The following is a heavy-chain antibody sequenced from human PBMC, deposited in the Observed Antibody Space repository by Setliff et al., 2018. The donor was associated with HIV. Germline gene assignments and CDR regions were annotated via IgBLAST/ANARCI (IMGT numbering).Heavy chain of an antibody. Sequence: PGGSLRLSCAASGLTDTYNYMSWVRQTPGKGLEWVSVIYAGGSTIYYADSVKGRFTISRDNSKNTVYLQMNSLRAEDTAEYYCAKELAASGLGYFDSWGRGILVTVSS. V-gene: IGHV3-53*01. D-gene: IGHD3-22*01. CDR1: GLTDTYNY. CDR2: IYAGGSTI. CDR3: AKELAASGLGYFDS. J-gene: IGHJ4*02.